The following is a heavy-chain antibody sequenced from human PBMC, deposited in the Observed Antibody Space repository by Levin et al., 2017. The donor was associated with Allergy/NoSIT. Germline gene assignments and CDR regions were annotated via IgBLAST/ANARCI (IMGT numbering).Heavy chain of an antibody. J-gene: IGHJ4*02. V-gene: IGHV4-4*07. CDR1: GGSPTRHY. Sequence: LSLPSTLSGGSPTRHYCSWIRQHAGPFLSFLFLLSPLFLPPSPPSLNSRVTMSVDTSKNQFSLKLSSVTAADTAVYYCARERRITIFVPPSGRFYFDYWGQGTLVTVSS. CDR2: LSPLFLP. CDR3: ARERRITIFVPPSGRFYFDY. D-gene: IGHD3-3*01.